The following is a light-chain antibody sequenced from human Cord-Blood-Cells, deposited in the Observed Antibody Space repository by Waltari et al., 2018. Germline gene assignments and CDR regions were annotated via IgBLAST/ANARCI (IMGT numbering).Light chain of an antibody. CDR2: DAS. CDR3: QQYDNLPPPT. V-gene: IGKV1-33*01. CDR1: QDISNY. J-gene: IGKJ3*01. Sequence: DIQMTQSPSSLSASVGDRVTITCQASQDISNYLNWYQQKPGKAPTLLIYDASNLETGVPSRFSGSGSGTNFTFTISSLQPEDIATYYCQQYDNLPPPTFGPGTKVDIK.